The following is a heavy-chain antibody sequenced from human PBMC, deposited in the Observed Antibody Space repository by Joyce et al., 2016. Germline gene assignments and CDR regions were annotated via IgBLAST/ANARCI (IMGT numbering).Heavy chain of an antibody. CDR3: ARDIGGYYDTTGYDAFDI. J-gene: IGHJ3*02. V-gene: IGHV4-59*01. CDR1: GGSLNGYY. CDR2: IYYIGGT. D-gene: IGHD3-22*01. Sequence: QVQLQESGPGLVRPSETLSLTCTVSGGSLNGYYWHGIRQPPGKGLEWISFIYYIGGTSYNPSHESRVTISVDTSKNQFSLKLRSVTAADTAVYYCARDIGGYYDTTGYDAFDIWGQGAMVTVSS.